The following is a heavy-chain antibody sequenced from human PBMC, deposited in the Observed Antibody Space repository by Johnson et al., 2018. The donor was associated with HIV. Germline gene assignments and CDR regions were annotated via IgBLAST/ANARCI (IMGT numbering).Heavy chain of an antibody. CDR2: IKQDGSAK. CDR3: ARMGGRSRWAFDI. V-gene: IGHV3-7*05. D-gene: IGHD3-16*01. Sequence: VQLVESGGGLVQPGGSLRLSCAASGFTFSSYWMSWVRQAPGKGLEWVANIKQDGSAKYYVDSVKGRFTISRDNAKNSLYLQMNSLRAEDTAVYYCARMGGRSRWAFDIWGQGTMVTVSS. J-gene: IGHJ3*02. CDR1: GFTFSSYW.